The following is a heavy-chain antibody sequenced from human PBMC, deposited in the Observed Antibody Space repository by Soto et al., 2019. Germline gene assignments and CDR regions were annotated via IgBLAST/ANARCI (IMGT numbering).Heavy chain of an antibody. D-gene: IGHD3-3*01. Sequence: GASVKVSCKASGYTFTGYYTHWVRQAPGQGLEWMGWINPNSGGTNYAQKFQGWVTMTRDTSISTAYMELSRLRSDDTAVYYCARDAVSDFWRRMSWFDPWGQGTLVTVSS. V-gene: IGHV1-2*04. J-gene: IGHJ5*02. CDR3: ARDAVSDFWRRMSWFDP. CDR1: GYTFTGYY. CDR2: INPNSGGT.